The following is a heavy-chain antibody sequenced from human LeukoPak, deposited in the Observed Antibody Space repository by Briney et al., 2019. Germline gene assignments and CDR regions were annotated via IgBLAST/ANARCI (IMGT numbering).Heavy chain of an antibody. V-gene: IGHV3-30-3*01. Sequence: AGGSLRLSCAASGFTFINYALHWVRQAPGKGLEWVAVISSDGSDHYYADSVKGRITVSRDNSKNTLYLQMNSLRAEDTAVYYCARERDTAMVPFDYWGQGTLVTVSS. CDR1: GFTFINYA. CDR2: ISSDGSDH. CDR3: ARERDTAMVPFDY. J-gene: IGHJ4*02. D-gene: IGHD5-18*01.